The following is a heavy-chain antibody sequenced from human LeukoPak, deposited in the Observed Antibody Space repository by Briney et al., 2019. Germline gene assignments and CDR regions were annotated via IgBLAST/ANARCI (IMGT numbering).Heavy chain of an antibody. CDR3: AKDRTGTTSREFDS. CDR2: ISSSSSYI. D-gene: IGHD1-7*01. J-gene: IGHJ4*02. Sequence: PGGSLRLSCAASGFTFSSYSMNWVRQAPGKGLEWVSSISSSSSYIYYADSVKGRFTISRDNAKNSLFLQMNSLRAEDTALYYCAKDRTGTTSREFDSWGQGTLVTVSS. CDR1: GFTFSSYS. V-gene: IGHV3-21*01.